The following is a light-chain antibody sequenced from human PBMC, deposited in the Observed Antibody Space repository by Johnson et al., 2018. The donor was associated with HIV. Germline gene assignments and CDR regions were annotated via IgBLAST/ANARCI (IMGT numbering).Light chain of an antibody. J-gene: IGLJ1*01. CDR2: ENN. CDR1: SSNIGNNY. Sequence: QSVLTQSPSVSAAPGQKVTISCSGSSSNIGNNYVSWYQQLPGTAPKLLIYENNKRPSGIPDRFSGSKSGTSATLGITGLQTGDEADYYCGTWDSSLSGGGVLGTGTKVTVL. CDR3: GTWDSSLSGGGV. V-gene: IGLV1-51*02.